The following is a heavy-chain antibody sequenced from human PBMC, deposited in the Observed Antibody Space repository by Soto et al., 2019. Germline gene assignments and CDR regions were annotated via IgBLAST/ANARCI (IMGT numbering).Heavy chain of an antibody. J-gene: IGHJ6*02. Sequence: GESLKISCAASGFTVSSNYMSWVRQAPGKGLEWVSVIYSGGSTYYADSVKGRFTISRDNSKNTLYLQMNSLRAEDTAVYYCARDRGVSPPNYYYYGMDVWGQGTTVTVSS. CDR1: GFTVSSNY. V-gene: IGHV3-53*01. CDR3: ARDRGVSPPNYYYYGMDV. CDR2: IYSGGST. D-gene: IGHD3-10*01.